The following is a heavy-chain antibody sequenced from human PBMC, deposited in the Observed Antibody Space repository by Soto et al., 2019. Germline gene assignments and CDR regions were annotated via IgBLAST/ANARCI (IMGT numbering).Heavy chain of an antibody. CDR2: IIPLFALA. CDR3: IFDVKTGVVFFDY. CDR1: GGTFNTYT. V-gene: IGHV1-69*02. Sequence: QVQLVQSGAEVKKPGSSVKVSCKVSGGTFNTYTITWVRQAPGQGLEWMGRIIPLFALANPAQKFQDRVTITADKSTDIAFMEITSLRSEDTAFYYCIFDVKTGVVFFDYWGQGTLLTVSS. J-gene: IGHJ4*02. D-gene: IGHD2-21*01.